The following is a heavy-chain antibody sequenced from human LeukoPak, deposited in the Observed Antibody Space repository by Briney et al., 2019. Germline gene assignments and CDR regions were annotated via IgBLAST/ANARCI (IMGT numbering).Heavy chain of an antibody. CDR2: IIPIFGTA. CDR1: GGTFSSYA. CDR3: AGENRIAAAGYGIWFDP. V-gene: IGHV1-69*05. J-gene: IGHJ5*02. D-gene: IGHD6-13*01. Sequence: SVKVSCKASGGTFSSYAISWVRQAPGEGLEWMGGIIPIFGTANYAQKFQGRVTITTDESTSTAYMELSSLRSEDTAVYYCAGENRIAAAGYGIWFDPWGQGTLVTVSS.